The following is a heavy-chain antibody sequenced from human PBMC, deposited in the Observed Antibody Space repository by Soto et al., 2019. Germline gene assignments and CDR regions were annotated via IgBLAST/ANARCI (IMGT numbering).Heavy chain of an antibody. CDR3: AREGRGKKAGYNGLVSLGY. J-gene: IGHJ4*02. CDR2: IIPIFNST. V-gene: IGHV1-69*06. D-gene: IGHD2-2*02. CDR1: GSRFSNYV. Sequence: ASVKVSCKVSGSRFSNYVISWVRQAPGHGLEWLGRIIPIFNSTKYAQSFKGRVTITADKSTSTASLELSSLRSDDTAVYYCAREGRGKKAGYNGLVSLGYWGQGTLVTVSS.